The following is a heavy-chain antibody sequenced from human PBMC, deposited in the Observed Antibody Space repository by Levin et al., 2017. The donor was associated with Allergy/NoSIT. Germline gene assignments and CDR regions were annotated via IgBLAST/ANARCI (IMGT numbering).Heavy chain of an antibody. CDR3: AHRRRWVTYYEFGSGPPENKNWFDP. Sequence: GSGPTLVKPTQTLTLTCTFSGFSLSTSGVGVGWIRQPPGKALEWLALISWDDDKRYIPSLKSRLTVTKDTSKNHVVLPMTNLVPVDTATYYCAHRRRWVTYYEFGSGPPENKNWFDPWGQGTLVTVSS. CDR2: ISWDDDK. V-gene: IGHV2-5*02. J-gene: IGHJ5*02. D-gene: IGHD3-3*01. CDR1: GFSLSTSGVG.